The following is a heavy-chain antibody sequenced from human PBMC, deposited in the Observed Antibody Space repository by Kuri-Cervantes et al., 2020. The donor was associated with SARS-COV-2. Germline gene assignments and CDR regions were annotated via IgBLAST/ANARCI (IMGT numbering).Heavy chain of an antibody. D-gene: IGHD1-26*01. CDR1: GFAFSKYG. CDR3: AREEIVGATTILDY. V-gene: IGHV3-30*03. CDR2: ISYEATNK. Sequence: GGSLRLSCAASGFAFSKYGMHWVRQAPGKGPEWVAVISYEATNKYYAASVKGRFTISRDNSKNTLYLQMNSLRVEDTAIHYCAREEIVGATTILDYWGQGTLVTVSS. J-gene: IGHJ4*02.